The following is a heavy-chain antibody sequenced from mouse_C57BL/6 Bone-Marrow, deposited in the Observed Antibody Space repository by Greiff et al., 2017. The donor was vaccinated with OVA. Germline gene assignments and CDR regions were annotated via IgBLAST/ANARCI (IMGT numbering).Heavy chain of an antibody. CDR2: IRSKSSNSAS. J-gene: IGHJ3*01. CDR3: GRDYCYVGFAY. D-gene: IGHD2-12*01. CDR1: GFTFNTYA. V-gene: IGHV10-3*01. Sequence: EVMLVESGGGLVQPKGSLKLSCAASGFTFNTYAMHWVRQAPGKGLEWVARIRSKSSNSASYYADSVKDRFTISRDESQSMLHLQMNNLKTEDTAMYYCGRDYCYVGFAYWGQGTLVTVSA.